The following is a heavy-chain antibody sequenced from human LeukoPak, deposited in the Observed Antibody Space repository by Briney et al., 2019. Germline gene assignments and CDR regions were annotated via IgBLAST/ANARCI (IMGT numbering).Heavy chain of an antibody. CDR3: ARHEQWLVPVDY. D-gene: IGHD6-19*01. Sequence: PSETLSLTCAVSGNSISSSYYWGWIRQPPGQGLEWIASIYHSGSTYYNPSLKSRVTISMDTSKNKFSLKLSSVTAADTAVYHCARHEQWLVPVDYWGQGTLVTVSS. CDR2: IYHSGST. V-gene: IGHV4-38-2*01. J-gene: IGHJ4*02. CDR1: GNSISSSYY.